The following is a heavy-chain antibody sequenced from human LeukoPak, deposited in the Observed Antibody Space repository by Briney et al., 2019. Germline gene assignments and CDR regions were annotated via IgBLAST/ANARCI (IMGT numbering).Heavy chain of an antibody. D-gene: IGHD3-22*01. V-gene: IGHV3-74*01. J-gene: IGHJ4*02. CDR3: ARDLIGQDYDSSGYVDY. CDR1: GFTFSSYW. CDR2: INSDGSST. Sequence: GGSLRLSCAASGFTFSSYWMHWVRQAPGKGLVWVSRINSDGSSTSYADSVKGRFTISRDNAKNTLYLQMNSLRAEDTAVYYCARDLIGQDYDSSGYVDYWGQGTLVTVSS.